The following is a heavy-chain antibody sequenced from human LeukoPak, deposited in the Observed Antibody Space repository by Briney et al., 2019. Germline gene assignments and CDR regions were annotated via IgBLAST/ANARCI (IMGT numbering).Heavy chain of an antibody. CDR3: AALTTVTTPFHY. V-gene: IGHV4-59*08. J-gene: IGHJ4*02. Sequence: SETLSLTCTVSGGSISSYYWSWIRQPPGKGLEWIGYIYYSGNTNYNPSLKSRVTILVDTSKNQFSLKLSSVTAADTAVYYCAALTTVTTPFHYWGQGTLVTVSS. CDR1: GGSISSYY. D-gene: IGHD4-17*01. CDR2: IYYSGNT.